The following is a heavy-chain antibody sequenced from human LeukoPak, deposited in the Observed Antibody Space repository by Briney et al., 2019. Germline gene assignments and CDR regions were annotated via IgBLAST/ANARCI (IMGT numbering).Heavy chain of an antibody. CDR2: IYYSGST. D-gene: IGHD3-16*02. Sequence: PSETLSLTCTVSGGSISSSSYYWGWIRQTPGKGLEWIGSIYYSGSTYYNPSLKSRVTISVDTSKNQFSLKLSSVTAADTAVYYCARDLMGYDYVWGSYRYPYYFDYWGQGTLVTVSS. J-gene: IGHJ4*02. CDR3: ARDLMGYDYVWGSYRYPYYFDY. V-gene: IGHV4-39*07. CDR1: GGSISSSSYY.